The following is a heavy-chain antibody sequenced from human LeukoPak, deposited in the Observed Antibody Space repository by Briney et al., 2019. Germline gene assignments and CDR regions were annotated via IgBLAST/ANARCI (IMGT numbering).Heavy chain of an antibody. V-gene: IGHV1-18*01. Sequence: ASVQVSWKASGYTFTSYGISWVRQAPGKGLEWMGWISTNTGDTSYSQNFQGRVTLTTDTSTTTVYMELRSLRSDDTAVYYCARDWYCTSTGCHHTCDIWGQGTMVTVSS. D-gene: IGHD2-2*01. CDR2: ISTNTGDT. J-gene: IGHJ3*02. CDR3: ARDWYCTSTGCHHTCDI. CDR1: GYTFTSYG.